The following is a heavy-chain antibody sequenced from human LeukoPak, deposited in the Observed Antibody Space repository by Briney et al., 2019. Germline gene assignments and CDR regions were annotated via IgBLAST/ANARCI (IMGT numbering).Heavy chain of an antibody. CDR1: GFTFSSYG. Sequence: PGGTLRLSCAASGFTFSSYGMSWVRQAPGKGLEWVSAISGSGGSTYYADSVKGRFTISRDNSKNTLYLQMNSLRAEDTAVYYCAKPPGTGYLSDYWGQGTLVTVSS. D-gene: IGHD3/OR15-3a*01. CDR2: ISGSGGST. V-gene: IGHV3-23*01. J-gene: IGHJ4*02. CDR3: AKPPGTGYLSDY.